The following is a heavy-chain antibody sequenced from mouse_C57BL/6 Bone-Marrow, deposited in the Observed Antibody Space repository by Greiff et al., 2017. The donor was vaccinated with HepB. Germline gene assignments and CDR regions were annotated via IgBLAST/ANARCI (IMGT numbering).Heavy chain of an antibody. Sequence: EVQLQQSGAEFVRPGASVKLSCTASGFNINDDYMHWVKQRPEQGLEWIGWIDPDNGDTEYASKFQGKATITADTSSNTAYLQLSSLTSEDTAVYYCRGYFDVWGTGTTVTVSS. CDR2: IDPDNGDT. V-gene: IGHV14-4*01. J-gene: IGHJ1*03. CDR3: RGYFDV. CDR1: GFNINDDY.